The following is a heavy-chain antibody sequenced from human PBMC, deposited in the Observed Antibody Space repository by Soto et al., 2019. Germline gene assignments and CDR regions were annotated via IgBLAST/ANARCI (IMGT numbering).Heavy chain of an antibody. CDR2: INSDGSST. CDR3: ARESPDSSGYYYPFDY. J-gene: IGHJ4*02. CDR1: GFTFSSYW. V-gene: IGHV3-74*01. D-gene: IGHD3-22*01. Sequence: EVQLVESGGGLVQPGGSLRLSCAASGFTFSSYWMHWVRQAPGKGLVWVSRINSDGSSTSYADSVKGRFTISRDNAKNTLYLQMNSLRAEDTAVYYCARESPDSSGYYYPFDYWGQGTLVTVSS.